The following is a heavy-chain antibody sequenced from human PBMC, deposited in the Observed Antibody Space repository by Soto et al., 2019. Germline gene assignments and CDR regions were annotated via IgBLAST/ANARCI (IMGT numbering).Heavy chain of an antibody. CDR1: GGTFSSYT. CDR2: IIPIFGTA. CDR3: ATRYSSSPRSRRDYYYYGMDV. Sequence: SVKVSCKASGGTFSSYTISWVRQAPGQGLEWMGGIIPIFGTANYAQKFQGRVTITADESTSTAYMELSSLRSEDTAVYYCATRYSSSPRSRRDYYYYGMDVWGQGTTVTVSS. V-gene: IGHV1-69*13. D-gene: IGHD6-6*01. J-gene: IGHJ6*02.